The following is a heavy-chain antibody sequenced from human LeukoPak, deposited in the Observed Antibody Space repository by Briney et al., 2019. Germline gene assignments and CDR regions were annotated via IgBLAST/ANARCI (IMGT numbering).Heavy chain of an antibody. J-gene: IGHJ4*02. CDR1: GYSFTRYW. V-gene: IGHV5-51*01. Sequence: GESLKISCKGSGYSFTRYWIGWVRQMPGKGLEWMGIIYPGDSDTRYSPSFQGQVTISADKSISTAYLQWSSLKASDTAMYYCARHWSKYYYDSSGVFDYWGQGTLVTVSS. D-gene: IGHD3-22*01. CDR2: IYPGDSDT. CDR3: ARHWSKYYYDSSGVFDY.